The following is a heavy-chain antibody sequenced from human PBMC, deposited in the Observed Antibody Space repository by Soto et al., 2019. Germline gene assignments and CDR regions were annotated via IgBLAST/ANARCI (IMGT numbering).Heavy chain of an antibody. J-gene: IGHJ6*03. D-gene: IGHD5-12*01. CDR3: ARDRYSGSDAYMDV. CDR2: ISGSSSNI. Sequence: QVQLVESGGGVGKPGGSLRLSCAASGFTFSDYYMSWTRQAPGKGLEWVAYISGSSSNIYYAVSVKGRFTISRDNAKNSLYLQMNSLRADDTAVYYCARDRYSGSDAYMDVWGNGTTVTVSS. V-gene: IGHV3-11*01. CDR1: GFTFSDYY.